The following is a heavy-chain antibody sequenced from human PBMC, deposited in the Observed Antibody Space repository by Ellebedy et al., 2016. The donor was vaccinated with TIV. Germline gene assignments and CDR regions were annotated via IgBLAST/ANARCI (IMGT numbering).Heavy chain of an antibody. D-gene: IGHD1-26*01. Sequence: KVSCKGSGYSFSTFWVIWVRQRPGKGLESMGRIDPSASYTNYSPSFQGHVTMSADTSISTAYLEWSSLKASDTAIYYCARYSGSYGGYDYWGQGTLVTVSS. V-gene: IGHV5-10-1*01. CDR1: GYSFSTFW. CDR2: IDPSASYT. J-gene: IGHJ4*02. CDR3: ARYSGSYGGYDY.